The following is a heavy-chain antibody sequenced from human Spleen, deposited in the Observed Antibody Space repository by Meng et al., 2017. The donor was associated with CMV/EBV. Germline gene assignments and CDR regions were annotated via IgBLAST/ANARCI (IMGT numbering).Heavy chain of an antibody. J-gene: IGHJ6*02. CDR1: GGNFSSYA. D-gene: IGHD6-13*01. V-gene: IGHV1-69*10. CDR2: IMSVLGVS. CDR3: ARTFTSYTTSRADYGMDV. Sequence: SVKVSCKASGGNFSSYAISWVRLAPGQGLEWMGGIMSVLGVSNYAQKFQDRVTITADTSTRTAYMELSSLRSEDTAMYYCARTFTSYTTSRADYGMDVWGQGTTVTVS.